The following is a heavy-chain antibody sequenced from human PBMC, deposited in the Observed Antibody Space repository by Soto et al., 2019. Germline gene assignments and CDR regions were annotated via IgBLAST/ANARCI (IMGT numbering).Heavy chain of an antibody. CDR2: IYYSGST. V-gene: IGHV4-59*01. CDR3: ARDILTGSYYFDY. Sequence: SETLSLTCTVSGGSISSYYWSWIRQPPGKGLEWIGYIYYSGSTNYNPSLKSRVTISVDTSKNQFSLKLSSVTAADTAVYYCARDILTGSYYFDYWGQGTLVTVSS. D-gene: IGHD3-9*01. CDR1: GGSISSYY. J-gene: IGHJ4*02.